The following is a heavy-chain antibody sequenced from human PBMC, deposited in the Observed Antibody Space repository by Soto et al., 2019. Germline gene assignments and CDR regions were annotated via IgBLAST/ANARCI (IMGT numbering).Heavy chain of an antibody. CDR2: IYYSGST. Sequence: QLQLQESGPGLVKPSETLSLTCTVSGGSISSSSYYWGWIRQPPGKGLEWIGSIYYSGSTYYNPSLKSRVTISVDTSKNQFSLKLSSVTAADTAVYYCARQFRSIAAAGQGWFDPWGQGTLVTVSS. CDR1: GGSISSSSYY. D-gene: IGHD6-13*01. CDR3: ARQFRSIAAAGQGWFDP. J-gene: IGHJ5*02. V-gene: IGHV4-39*01.